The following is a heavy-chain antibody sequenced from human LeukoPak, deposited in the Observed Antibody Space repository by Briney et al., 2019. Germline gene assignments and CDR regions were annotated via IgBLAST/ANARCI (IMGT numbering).Heavy chain of an antibody. CDR2: IKQDGSEK. Sequence: GGSLRLSCAASGFTFSSYSMNWVRQAPGKGLEWVANIKQDGSEKYYVDSVKGRFTISRDNAKNSLYLQMNSLRAEDTAVYYCARDHAGTHFDYWGQGTLVTVSS. CDR3: ARDHAGTHFDY. D-gene: IGHD1-26*01. V-gene: IGHV3-7*01. J-gene: IGHJ4*02. CDR1: GFTFSSYS.